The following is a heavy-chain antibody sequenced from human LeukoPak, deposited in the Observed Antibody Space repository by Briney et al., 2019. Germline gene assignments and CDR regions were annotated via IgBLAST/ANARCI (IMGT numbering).Heavy chain of an antibody. CDR1: GGSIISSTYY. CDR3: ARDNGNNWFDP. J-gene: IGHJ5*02. V-gene: IGHV4-39*07. Sequence: SETLSLTCSVSGGSIISSTYYWGWIRQSPGMGLAWIASMYYSGNPYYNPSLKSRVTISVDTSKNQFFLKASSVTAADTAVYYCARDNGNNWFDPWGQGTLVTVSS. CDR2: MYYSGNP. D-gene: IGHD3-16*02.